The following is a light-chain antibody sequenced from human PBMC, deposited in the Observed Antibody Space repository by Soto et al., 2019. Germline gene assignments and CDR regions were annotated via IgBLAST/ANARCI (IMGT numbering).Light chain of an antibody. CDR2: DVT. CDR3: SSYTTSITFVV. J-gene: IGLJ2*01. CDR1: SSDVGTYNY. V-gene: IGLV2-14*01. Sequence: QSALTQPASVSGSPGQSITISCTGTSSDVGTYNYVSWYQQYPGKAPKLMIYDVTNRPSGVSNRFSGSKSGNTASLTISGLQAEDEADYYCSSYTTSITFVVFGGGTKLTVL.